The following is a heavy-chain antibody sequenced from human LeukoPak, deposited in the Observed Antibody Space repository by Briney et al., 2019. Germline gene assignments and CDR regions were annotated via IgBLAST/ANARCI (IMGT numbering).Heavy chain of an antibody. V-gene: IGHV1-2*02. CDR2: INPNSGGT. CDR1: GYTFTGYY. Sequence: ASVKVSCKASGYTFTGYYMHWVRQAPGQGLEWMGWINPNSGGTNYAQKFQGRVTMTRDTSISTAYMELSRLRSDDTAVYYCARVFGHGSGSYYNTPPDWFDPWGQGTLVTVSS. CDR3: ARVFGHGSGSYYNTPPDWFDP. J-gene: IGHJ5*02. D-gene: IGHD3-10*01.